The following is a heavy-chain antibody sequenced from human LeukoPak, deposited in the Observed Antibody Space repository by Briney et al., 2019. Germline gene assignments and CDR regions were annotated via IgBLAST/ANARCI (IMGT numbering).Heavy chain of an antibody. CDR1: GFTFSSYS. Sequence: GGSLRLSCAASGFTFSSYSMNWVRQAPGKGLEWVSTISSSSSYIYYADSVKGRFTISRDNAKNSLYLRMNSLRAEDTAVYYCARASIAVAVPIDYWGQGTLVTVSS. CDR2: ISSSSSYI. D-gene: IGHD6-19*01. CDR3: ARASIAVAVPIDY. J-gene: IGHJ4*02. V-gene: IGHV3-21*01.